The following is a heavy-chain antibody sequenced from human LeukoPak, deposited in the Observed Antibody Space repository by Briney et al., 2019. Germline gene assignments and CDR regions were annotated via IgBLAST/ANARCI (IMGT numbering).Heavy chain of an antibody. D-gene: IGHD2-2*02. CDR1: GGSISSSSYY. J-gene: IGHJ5*02. Sequence: PSETLSLTCTVSGGSISSSSYYWGWIRQPPGKGLEWIGSIYYSGSTYYNPSLKSRVTISVDTSKNQFSLKLSSVTAADTAVYYCARSDCSSTSCYIGDWFDPWGQGTLVTVSS. V-gene: IGHV4-39*07. CDR2: IYYSGST. CDR3: ARSDCSSTSCYIGDWFDP.